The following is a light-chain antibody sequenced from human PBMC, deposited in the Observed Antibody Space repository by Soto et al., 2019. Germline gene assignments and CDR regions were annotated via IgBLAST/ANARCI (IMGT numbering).Light chain of an antibody. CDR1: QALSNY. V-gene: IGKV1-9*01. Sequence: DIQLTHSPSVLSASVGDTVTITFRASQALSNYLAWYQQKPGKAPDLLIYSASTLQSGVPSRFSGSGSGTEFTLTISSLQPDDFATYYCQHYNSYSEAFGQGTKVDIK. CDR3: QHYNSYSEA. CDR2: SAS. J-gene: IGKJ1*01.